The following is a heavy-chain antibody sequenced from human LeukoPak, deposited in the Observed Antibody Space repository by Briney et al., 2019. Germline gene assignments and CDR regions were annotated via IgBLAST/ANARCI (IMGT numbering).Heavy chain of an antibody. CDR3: ARDRVGYCASISCFTFDN. CDR2: MWYYGSNK. Sequence: GGSLRLSCAASGFTFNTHGMHWVRQAPGKGLEWVAVMWYYGSNKYYADSVKGRFTISRDNSKNMLYLQMNSLRAEDTAMYYCARDRVGYCASISCFTFDNWGQGTLVTVSS. V-gene: IGHV3-33*01. J-gene: IGHJ4*02. CDR1: GFTFNTHG. D-gene: IGHD2-2*01.